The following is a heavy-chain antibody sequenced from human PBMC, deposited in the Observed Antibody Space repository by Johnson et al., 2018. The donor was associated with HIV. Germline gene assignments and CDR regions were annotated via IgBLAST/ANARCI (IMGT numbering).Heavy chain of an antibody. CDR2: ISYDGSNK. CDR3: ARGKGAAAGLDAFDI. D-gene: IGHD6-13*01. Sequence: QVQLVESGGGVVQPGRSLRLSCAASGFTFSSYAMHWVRQAPGKGLEWVAVISYDGSNKYYADSVKGRFTISRDNSKNTLYLQMKSLRAEDTALYHCARGKGAAAGLDAFDIWGQGIMVTVSS. CDR1: GFTFSSYA. J-gene: IGHJ3*02. V-gene: IGHV3-30-3*01.